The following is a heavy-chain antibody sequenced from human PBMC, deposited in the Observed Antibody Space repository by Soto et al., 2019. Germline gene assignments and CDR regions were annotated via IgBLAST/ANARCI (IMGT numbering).Heavy chain of an antibody. J-gene: IGHJ4*02. V-gene: IGHV1-69*02. D-gene: IGHD3-22*01. Sequence: SVKVSCKASGGTFSSYISWVRQAPGQGLEWMGRIIPILGIANYAQKFRGRVTITADKSTSTAYMELSSLRSEDTAVYYCARLLYYDSSGYPVDYWGQGTLVTVSS. CDR3: ARLLYYDSSGYPVDY. CDR2: IIPILGIA. CDR1: GGTFSSY.